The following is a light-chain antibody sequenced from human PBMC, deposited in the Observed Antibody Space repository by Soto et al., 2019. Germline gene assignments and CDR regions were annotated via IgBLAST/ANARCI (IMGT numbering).Light chain of an antibody. Sequence: SYELTQQLSVSVALGQTARITCGGNNIGSKSVHRYQQKPGQAPVLVIYYDSDRPSGIPERFSGSNSGNTATLTISRVEAGDEADYYCQVWDSSSDHRVFGTGTKVTVL. V-gene: IGLV3-21*04. CDR2: YDS. J-gene: IGLJ1*01. CDR1: NIGSKS. CDR3: QVWDSSSDHRV.